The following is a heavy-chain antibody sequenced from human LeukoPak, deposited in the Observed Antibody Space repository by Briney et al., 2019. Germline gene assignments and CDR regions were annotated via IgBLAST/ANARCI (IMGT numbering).Heavy chain of an antibody. CDR2: ISSSGSTI. CDR1: GFRFSSCE. J-gene: IGHJ6*03. CDR3: ARGAMTTVNYYQYYMDV. V-gene: IGHV3-48*03. D-gene: IGHD4-17*01. Sequence: PGGSLRLSCVVSGFRFSSCEMTWVRQAPGKGLEWVSYISSSGSTIYYADSVKGRFTISRDNAKNSLHLQMNSLRVEDTAVYYCARGAMTTVNYYQYYMDVWGKGTTVIVSS.